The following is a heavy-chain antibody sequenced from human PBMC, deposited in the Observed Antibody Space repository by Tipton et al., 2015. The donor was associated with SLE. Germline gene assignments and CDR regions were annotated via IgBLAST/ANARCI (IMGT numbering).Heavy chain of an antibody. CDR1: GGSINSNY. D-gene: IGHD6-6*01. CDR3: LRLGAARPIDS. V-gene: IGHV4-59*01. Sequence: TLSLTCIVSGGSINSNYWSWIRQPPGKGLEWIGYIYYTGITNYNPSLQSRVTMSVDMSKSQFSLNLRSVTAADTAVYYCLRLGAARPIDSWGQGTPVTVSS. J-gene: IGHJ4*02. CDR2: IYYTGIT.